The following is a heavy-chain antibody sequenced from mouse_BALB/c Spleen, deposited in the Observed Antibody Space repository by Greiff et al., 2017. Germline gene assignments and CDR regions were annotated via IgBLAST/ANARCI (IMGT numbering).Heavy chain of an antibody. CDR1: GFTFTDYY. CDR3: ARGRGSYYAMDY. CDR2: IRNKANGYTT. J-gene: IGHJ4*01. Sequence: DVKLVESGGGLAQPGGSLRLSCATSGFTFTDYYMSWVRQPPGKALEWLGFIRNKANGYTTEYSASVKGRFTISRDNSQSILYLQMNTLRAEDSATYYCARGRGSYYAMDYWGQGTSVTVSS. V-gene: IGHV7-3*02.